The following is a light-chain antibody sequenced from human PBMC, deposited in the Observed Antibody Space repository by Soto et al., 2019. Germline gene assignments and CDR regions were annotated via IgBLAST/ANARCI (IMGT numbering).Light chain of an antibody. CDR1: QSVRSY. V-gene: IGKV3-11*01. J-gene: IGKJ3*01. Sequence: EIVLTQSPATLPLSPGERATLSCRASQSVRSYLAWYQQKPGQTPRLLIYDAFNRATGIPARFSGSGSGTDFTLTISSLEPEDFAVYYCRQRGNWDQTFGTATKVDI. CDR3: RQRGNWDQT. CDR2: DAF.